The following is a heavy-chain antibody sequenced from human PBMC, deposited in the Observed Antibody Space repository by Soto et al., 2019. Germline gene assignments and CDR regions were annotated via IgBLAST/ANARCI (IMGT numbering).Heavy chain of an antibody. CDR3: TRRLAAYYYYGMDV. CDR2: IRSKANSYAT. Sequence: EVQLVESGGGLVQPGGSLKLSCAASGFTFSGSAMHWVRQASGKGLEWVGRIRSKANSYATAYAASVKGRFTISRDDSKNTAYLQMNSLKTEDTAVYYCTRRLAAYYYYGMDVWGQGTTVTVSS. D-gene: IGHD6-19*01. J-gene: IGHJ6*02. CDR1: GFTFSGSA. V-gene: IGHV3-73*01.